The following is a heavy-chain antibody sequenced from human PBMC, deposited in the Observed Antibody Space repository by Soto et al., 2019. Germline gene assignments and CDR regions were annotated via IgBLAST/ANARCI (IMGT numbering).Heavy chain of an antibody. CDR1: GYTFTSYG. V-gene: IGHV1-18*01. CDR2: ISAYNGNT. Sequence: ASVKVSCKASGYTFTSYGISWVRQAPGQGLEWMGWISAYNGNTNYAQKLQGRVTMTTDTSTSTAYMELRSLRSDDTAVYYCGSSRITILGVGSDAFDILGQRTMLTVSS. J-gene: IGHJ3*02. CDR3: GSSRITILGVGSDAFDI. D-gene: IGHD3-3*01.